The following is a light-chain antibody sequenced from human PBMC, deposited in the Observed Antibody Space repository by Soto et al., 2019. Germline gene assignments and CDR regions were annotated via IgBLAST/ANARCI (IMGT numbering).Light chain of an antibody. CDR1: QGISSY. J-gene: IGKJ4*01. Sequence: AIRMTQSPSSFSASTGDRVTITCRASQGISSYLAWYQQKPGKAPKLLIYAASTLQSGVPSRFSGSGSGTDFTLTISCLPSEDFATYYCQQYYTYPRTFGGGTKVEI. CDR3: QQYYTYPRT. V-gene: IGKV1-8*01. CDR2: AAS.